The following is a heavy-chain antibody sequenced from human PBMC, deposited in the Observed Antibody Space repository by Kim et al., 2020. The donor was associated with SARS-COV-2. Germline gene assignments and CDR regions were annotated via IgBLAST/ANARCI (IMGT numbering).Heavy chain of an antibody. CDR3: TRAHNIGRWAYYYHYYMDV. CDR1: GFTFGDHA. CDR2: IRSKAYGGTT. Sequence: GGSLRLSCTASGFTFGDHAMSWVRQAPGKGLEWVGFIRSKAYGGTTEHAASVKGRFTISRDDSKSIAYLQMNSLKTEDTAVYYCTRAHNIGRWAYYYHYYMDVCGKGTTVTVSS. D-gene: IGHD5-12*01. V-gene: IGHV3-49*04. J-gene: IGHJ6*03.